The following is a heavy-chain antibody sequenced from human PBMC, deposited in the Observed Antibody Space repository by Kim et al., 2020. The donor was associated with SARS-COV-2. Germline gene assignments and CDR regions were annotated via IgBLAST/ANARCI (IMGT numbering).Heavy chain of an antibody. CDR3: ARGGLATKEAFDI. Sequence: GGSLRLSCAASGFTFSSYSMNWVRQAPGKGLEWVSSISSSSSYIYYADSVKGRFTISRDNAKNSLYLQMNSLRAEDTAVYYCARGGLATKEAFDIWGQGTMVTVSS. D-gene: IGHD5-12*01. J-gene: IGHJ3*02. CDR1: GFTFSSYS. CDR2: ISSSSSYI. V-gene: IGHV3-21*04.